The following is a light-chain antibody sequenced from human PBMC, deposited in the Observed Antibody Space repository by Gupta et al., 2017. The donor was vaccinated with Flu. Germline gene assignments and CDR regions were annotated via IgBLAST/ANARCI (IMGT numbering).Light chain of an antibody. CDR3: SSYTKSGTLV. J-gene: IGLJ3*02. CDR2: EVS. CDR1: SSDVGGYNY. V-gene: IGLV2-14*01. Sequence: QSALPQPASVSGYPGQPTTISCTGTSSDVGGYNYVSWYQQYPGKVPRLIISEVSNRPSGISGRFSGSKSGNTASLTISGLQAEDEASYYCSSYTKSGTLVFGGGTKLTVL.